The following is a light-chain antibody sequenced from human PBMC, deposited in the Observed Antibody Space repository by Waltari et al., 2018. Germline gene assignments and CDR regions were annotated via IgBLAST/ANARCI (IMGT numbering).Light chain of an antibody. CDR2: GVT. CDR1: SSDVGGYNY. J-gene: IGLJ1*01. Sequence: QSALTQPASVSGSPGQSITISCTGTSSDVGGYNYVPWFQPHPGKAPKVMIYGVTNRPSGVTHRFSGSKSGNTASLTISGLQAEDEADYYCSSYTSSSTFVFGTGTRVTVL. V-gene: IGLV2-14*01. CDR3: SSYTSSSTFV.